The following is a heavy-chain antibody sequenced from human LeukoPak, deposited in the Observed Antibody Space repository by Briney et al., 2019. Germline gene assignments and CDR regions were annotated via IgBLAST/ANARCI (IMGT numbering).Heavy chain of an antibody. CDR3: AKATYYYDSHGYNGVFDY. V-gene: IGHV3-23*01. D-gene: IGHD3-22*01. CDR2: VSGTADNT. J-gene: IGHJ4*02. CDR1: GFTINSYA. Sequence: GGSLRLSCAASGFTINSYAMSWVRQAPGKGLEWVSAVSGTADNTYYAESVNGRFTISIDNSKNTLYLQMNSLRAEDAGVYYCAKATYYYDSHGYNGVFDYWGQGALVTLSA.